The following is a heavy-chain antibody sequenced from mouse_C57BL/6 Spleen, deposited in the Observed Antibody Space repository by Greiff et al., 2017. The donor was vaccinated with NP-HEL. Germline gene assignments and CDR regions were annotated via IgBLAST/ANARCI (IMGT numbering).Heavy chain of an antibody. CDR2: IDPSDSYT. V-gene: IGHV1-50*01. Sequence: VQLQQPGAELVKPGASVKLSCKASGYTFTSYWMQWVKQRPGQGLEWIGEIDPSDSYTNYNQKFKGKATLTVDTASRTAYMQRSSLPSEDSAVYYCARSATGQFDYWGQGTTLTVSS. CDR1: GYTFTSYW. CDR3: ARSATGQFDY. D-gene: IGHD4-1*01. J-gene: IGHJ2*01.